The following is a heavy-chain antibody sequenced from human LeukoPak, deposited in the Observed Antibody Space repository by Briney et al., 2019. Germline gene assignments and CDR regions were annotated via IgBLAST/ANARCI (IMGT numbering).Heavy chain of an antibody. Sequence: EGSLRLSCAASGFTFSTSWMHWVRQVPGKGLVWVSRINSDGRSTDYADSVKGRFTISRDNTKNTLYLQMNSLRVEDTAMYYCAHTVWSGNYFDYWGQGTLVTVSS. CDR2: INSDGRST. V-gene: IGHV3-74*01. J-gene: IGHJ4*02. D-gene: IGHD3-3*01. CDR1: GFTFSTSW. CDR3: AHTVWSGNYFDY.